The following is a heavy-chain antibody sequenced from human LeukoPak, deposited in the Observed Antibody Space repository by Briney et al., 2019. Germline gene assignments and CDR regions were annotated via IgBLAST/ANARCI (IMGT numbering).Heavy chain of an antibody. D-gene: IGHD2-15*01. Sequence: SETLSLTCTVSGGSISSYYWSWIRQPAGKGLEWIGRIYTSGSSNYNPSLKSRVTMSVDTSKNQFSLKLSSVTAADTAVYYCARGRYCSADICSGGDAFDIWGQGTMVSVSS. CDR1: GGSISSYY. J-gene: IGHJ3*02. CDR2: IYTSGSS. V-gene: IGHV4-4*07. CDR3: ARGRYCSADICSGGDAFDI.